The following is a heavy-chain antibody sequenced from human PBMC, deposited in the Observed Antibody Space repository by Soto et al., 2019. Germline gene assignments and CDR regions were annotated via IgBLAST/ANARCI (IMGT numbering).Heavy chain of an antibody. V-gene: IGHV4-30-4*01. CDR1: GGSISSGDYY. CDR2: IYYSGST. Sequence: SETLSLTCTVSGGSISSGDYYWSWIRQPPGKGLEWIGYIYYSGSTYYNPSLKSRVTISVDTSKNQFSLKLSSVTAADTAVYYCARVRYDSSGYYGSSCYFDYWGQGTLVTVSS. CDR3: ARVRYDSSGYYGSSCYFDY. J-gene: IGHJ4*02. D-gene: IGHD3-22*01.